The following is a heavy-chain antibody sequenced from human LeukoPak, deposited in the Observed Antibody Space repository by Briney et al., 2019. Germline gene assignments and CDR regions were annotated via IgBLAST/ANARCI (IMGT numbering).Heavy chain of an antibody. Sequence: SETLSLTSGVSGYSISSGYQWAWIRQSPGKGLEWIDSIYHIGSAHYNPSLKSRVTISVETSKNQFSLNMYSVTAADTAVYYCARDPRWLTPDCTSTSCYENYFDPWGQGTLVTVSS. CDR2: IYHIGSA. CDR1: GYSISSGYQ. D-gene: IGHD2-2*01. CDR3: ARDPRWLTPDCTSTSCYENYFDP. V-gene: IGHV4-38-2*02. J-gene: IGHJ5*02.